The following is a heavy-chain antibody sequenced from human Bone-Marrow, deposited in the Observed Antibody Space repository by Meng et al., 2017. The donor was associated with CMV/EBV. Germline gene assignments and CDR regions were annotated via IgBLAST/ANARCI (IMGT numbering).Heavy chain of an antibody. CDR3: ARGVDYYGSGSLVDY. CDR1: GGSVSSGSYY. J-gene: IGHJ4*02. CDR2: IYYSGST. V-gene: IGHV4-61*01. Sequence: GSLRLSCTVSGGSVSSGSYYWSWIRQPPGKGLEWIGYIYYSGSTNYNPSLKSRVTISVDTSKNQFSLKLSSVTAADTAVYYCARGVDYYGSGSLVDYWGQGTLVTGSS. D-gene: IGHD3-10*01.